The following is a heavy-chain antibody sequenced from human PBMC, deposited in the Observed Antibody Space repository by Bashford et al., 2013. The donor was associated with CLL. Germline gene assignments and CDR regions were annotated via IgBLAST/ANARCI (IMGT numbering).Heavy chain of an antibody. CDR2: INPNTGGT. J-gene: IGHJ4*02. V-gene: IGHV1-2*02. CDR1: GYTFTGYY. D-gene: IGHD3-22*01. CDR3: ARGGFYDSSGYFPIDY. Sequence: ASVKVSCKASGYTFTGYYIHWVRQAPGQGLEWMGWINPNTGGTNYAQRFQGRVTMTSVTSISTAYMELSSLKSGDTAVYYCARGGFYDSSGYFPIDYWGQGTLVTVSS.